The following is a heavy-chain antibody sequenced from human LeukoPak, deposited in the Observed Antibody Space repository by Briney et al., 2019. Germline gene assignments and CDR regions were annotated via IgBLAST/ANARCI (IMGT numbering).Heavy chain of an antibody. V-gene: IGHV3-23*01. CDR3: ARGSSTLTRHLDY. CDR1: GFSFSDYS. D-gene: IGHD4-17*01. Sequence: GGSVRLSCAASGFSFSDYSMTWVRQAPGKGLQFVSIIFPSGDLGTYTHAVRGRFTLSGDNARNTAYLEMNSMGADDTGIYYCARGSSTLTRHLDYWGQGTPVT. CDR2: IFPSGDLG. J-gene: IGHJ4*02.